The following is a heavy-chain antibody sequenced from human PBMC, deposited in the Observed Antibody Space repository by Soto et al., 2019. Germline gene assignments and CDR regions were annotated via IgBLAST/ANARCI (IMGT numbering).Heavy chain of an antibody. Sequence: SQTLSLTFAISGDSVSSTSTAWSWIRQSPSRGLEWLGRTYYRSKWYSDYAVSVKSRITINPDTSKNQFYLQLNSVTPEDTAVYYCARGSYYSGWVWGQGTLVTVYS. V-gene: IGHV6-1*01. J-gene: IGHJ4*02. CDR2: TYYRSKWYS. CDR1: GDSVSSTSTA. CDR3: ARGSYYSGWV. D-gene: IGHD6-19*01.